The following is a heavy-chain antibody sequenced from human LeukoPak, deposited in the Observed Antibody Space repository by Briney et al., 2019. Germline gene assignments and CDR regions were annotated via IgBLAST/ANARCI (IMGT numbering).Heavy chain of an antibody. V-gene: IGHV1-24*01. CDR2: FDPEDGET. J-gene: IGHJ6*02. CDR1: GYTLTELS. CDR3: ATREGGDAGHEPYYYYGMDV. Sequence: ASVKVSCKVSGYTLTELSMHWVRQAPGKGPEWMGGFDPEDGETIYAQKFQGRVTMTEDTSTDTAYMELSSLRSEDTAVYYCATREGGDAGHEPYYYYGMDVWGQGTTVTVSS. D-gene: IGHD2-21*02.